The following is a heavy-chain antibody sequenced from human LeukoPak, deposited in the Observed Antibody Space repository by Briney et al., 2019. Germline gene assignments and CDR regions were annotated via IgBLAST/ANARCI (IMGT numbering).Heavy chain of an antibody. V-gene: IGHV1-46*01. CDR2: IDPNDVGT. D-gene: IGHD6-13*01. CDR3: AREGSWSSLGGYGH. Sequence: GASVKVPCTTSGYSFTSYYMHWVRQAPGQGLEWMGIIDPNDVGTRYAQRFQGRLSLTRDTSTTTVYMELSSLSSEDTAVYYCAREGSWSSLGGYGHWGQGTLVTVSS. CDR1: GYSFTSYY. J-gene: IGHJ4*02.